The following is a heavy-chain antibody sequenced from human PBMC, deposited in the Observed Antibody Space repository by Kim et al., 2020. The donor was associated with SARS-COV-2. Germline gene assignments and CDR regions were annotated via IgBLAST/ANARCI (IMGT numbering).Heavy chain of an antibody. D-gene: IGHD2-2*01. CDR3: ARWYCSNTSGKVGVAYMDV. CDR2: IDWDDDK. V-gene: IGHV2-70*11. J-gene: IGHJ6*03. CDR1: GFSLTTSRMC. Sequence: SGPTLVNPTQTLTLTCTYSGFSLTTSRMCVSWIRQPPGKALEWLARIDWDDDKYYSRSLQTRLTISKDTSKNQVVLTMTNVDPVDAATYYCARWYCSNTSGKVGVAYMDVWGKGTTVTVSS.